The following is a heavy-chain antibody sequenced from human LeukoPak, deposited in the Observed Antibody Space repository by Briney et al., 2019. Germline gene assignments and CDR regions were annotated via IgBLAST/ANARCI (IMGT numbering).Heavy chain of an antibody. Sequence: ASVKVSCKASGYTFIGYALNWVRQAPGQGLEWMGWINTNTGNPTYAQGFTGRFVFSLDTSVGTAYLQISSLKAEDTAVYYCARDYSAGYDFWSGYSYFFDYWGQGTLVAVSS. J-gene: IGHJ4*02. CDR3: ARDYSAGYDFWSGYSYFFDY. CDR2: INTNTGNP. CDR1: GYTFIGYA. D-gene: IGHD3/OR15-3a*01. V-gene: IGHV7-4-1*02.